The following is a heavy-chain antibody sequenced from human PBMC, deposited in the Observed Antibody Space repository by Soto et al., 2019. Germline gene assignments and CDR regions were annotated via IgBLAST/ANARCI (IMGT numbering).Heavy chain of an antibody. J-gene: IGHJ6*02. Sequence: RESLKISCTGSGYSFTSYWISWVRQMPGKGLEWMGRIDPSDSYTNYSPSFQGHVTISADKSISTAYLQWSSLKASDTAMYYCARRGGYCSGGSCYSYYYYGMDVWGQGTTVTVSS. V-gene: IGHV5-10-1*01. CDR2: IDPSDSYT. CDR3: ARRGGYCSGGSCYSYYYYGMDV. D-gene: IGHD2-15*01. CDR1: GYSFTSYW.